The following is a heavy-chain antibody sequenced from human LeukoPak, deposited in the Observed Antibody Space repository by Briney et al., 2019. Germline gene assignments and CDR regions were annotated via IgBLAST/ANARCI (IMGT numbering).Heavy chain of an antibody. V-gene: IGHV1-8*01. CDR1: GYSFTSYD. J-gene: IGHJ6*03. CDR2: MNPNSGNT. CDR3: ARRRYRLKGYYYMDV. Sequence: ASVKVSCKASGYSFTSYDIKWVRQPTGQGLEWMGWMNPNSGNTGYAQKFQGRVTMTRNTSISTAYMELSSLRSEDTAVYYCARRRYRLKGYYYMDVWGKGTTVTVSS. D-gene: IGHD2-2*01.